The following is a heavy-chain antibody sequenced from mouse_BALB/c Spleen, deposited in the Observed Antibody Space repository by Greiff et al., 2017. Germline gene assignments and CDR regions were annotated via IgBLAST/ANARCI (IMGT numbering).Heavy chain of an antibody. CDR2: IHYSRST. J-gene: IGHJ4*01. CDR1: GYSITSGYS. V-gene: IGHV3-1*02. D-gene: IGHD1-1*01. Sequence: DVQLQESGPDLVKPSQSLSLTFTVTGYSITSGYSWPLIRQFPGNKLEWMSYIHYSRSTHYNPSHKSRIPITRDTSKNPSFLRLNSVTTEDTATYYFASIITYDNAMDYWGQGPSVTVSS. CDR3: ASIITYDNAMDY.